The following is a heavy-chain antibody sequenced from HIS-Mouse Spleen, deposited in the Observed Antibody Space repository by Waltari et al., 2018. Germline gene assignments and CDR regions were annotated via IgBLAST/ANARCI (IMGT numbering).Heavy chain of an antibody. CDR2: INPNSGGT. V-gene: IGHV1-2*02. D-gene: IGHD7-27*01. J-gene: IGHJ3*02. Sequence: QVQLVQSGAEVKKPGASMKVSCKASGYTFTGYYMHWVRQAPGQGLEWMDRINPNSGGTNSAQKFQGRVTMTRDTSISTAYMELSRLRSDDTAVYYCARVGLGIAFDIWGQGTMVTVSS. CDR3: ARVGLGIAFDI. CDR1: GYTFTGYY.